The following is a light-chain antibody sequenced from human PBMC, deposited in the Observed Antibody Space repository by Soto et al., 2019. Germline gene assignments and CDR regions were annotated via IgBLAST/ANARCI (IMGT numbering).Light chain of an antibody. Sequence: QSALTQPPSASGSPGQSVTISCTGTNNDIGVYDFVSWYQHHPGKAPRLIIYEVVQRPSGVPDRFSGSKSGNTASLTVSGLQAADEGDYFCKSYAGSNTYVFGSGTKLTVL. CDR2: EVV. CDR1: NNDIGVYDF. CDR3: KSYAGSNTYV. V-gene: IGLV2-8*01. J-gene: IGLJ2*01.